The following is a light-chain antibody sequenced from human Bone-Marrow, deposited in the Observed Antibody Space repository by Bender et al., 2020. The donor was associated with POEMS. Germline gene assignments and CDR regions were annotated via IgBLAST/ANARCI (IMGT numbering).Light chain of an antibody. CDR3: CSYAGSSTWV. V-gene: IGLV2-23*01. J-gene: IGLJ3*02. CDR2: EGS. CDR1: SSDVGNYNL. Sequence: QSALAQPASVSGSPGQSITISCTGTSSDVGNYNLVSWYLQHPGKAPKLMIYEGSERPSGVSNRFSGSKSGNTASLTISGLQAEDEADYHCCSYAGSSTWVFGGGTKVTVL.